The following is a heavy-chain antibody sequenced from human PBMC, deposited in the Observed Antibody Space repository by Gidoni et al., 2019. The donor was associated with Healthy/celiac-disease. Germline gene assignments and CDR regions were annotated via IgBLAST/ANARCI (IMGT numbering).Heavy chain of an antibody. Sequence: QVQLVQSGAEVKKPGASVKVSCKASGYTFTSYDINWVRQATGQGLEWMGWMNPNSGNTGYAQKFQGRVTMTRNTSISTAYMELSSLRSEDTAVYYCVRSGSGFIVMVNAFDIWGQGTMVTVSS. CDR3: VRSGSGFIVMVNAFDI. CDR1: GYTFTSYD. J-gene: IGHJ3*02. CDR2: MNPNSGNT. D-gene: IGHD2-21*01. V-gene: IGHV1-8*01.